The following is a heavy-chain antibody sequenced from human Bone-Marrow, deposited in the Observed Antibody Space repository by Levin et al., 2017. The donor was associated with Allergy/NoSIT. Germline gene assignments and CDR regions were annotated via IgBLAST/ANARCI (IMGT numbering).Heavy chain of an antibody. CDR1: GFTFSSYW. Sequence: GESLKISCAASGFTFSSYWMSWVRQAPGKGLEWVANIKHDGSEKYYVDSVKGRFTISRDNAKNSLYLQMNSLRAEDTAVYYCARAGYSYGYEGHWGQGTLVTVSS. J-gene: IGHJ4*02. CDR2: IKHDGSEK. CDR3: ARAGYSYGYEGH. D-gene: IGHD5-18*01. V-gene: IGHV3-7*01.